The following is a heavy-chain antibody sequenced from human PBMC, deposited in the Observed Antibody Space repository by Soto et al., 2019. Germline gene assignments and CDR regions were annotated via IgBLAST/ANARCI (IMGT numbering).Heavy chain of an antibody. D-gene: IGHD6-25*01. V-gene: IGHV1-69*08. Sequence: QVQLVQSGAEVKKPGSSVKVSCKASGGTFSSYTICWVRQAPRQRLEWMGRIIPILGIANYAQKFQGRVTITADKSTSTAYMELSSLRSEDTAVYYCARERDGSRTIDYWGQGTLVTVSS. CDR3: ARERDGSRTIDY. CDR2: IIPILGIA. CDR1: GGTFSSYT. J-gene: IGHJ4*02.